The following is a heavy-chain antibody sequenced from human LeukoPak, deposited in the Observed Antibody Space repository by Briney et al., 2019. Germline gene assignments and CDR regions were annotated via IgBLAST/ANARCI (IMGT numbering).Heavy chain of an antibody. CDR2: IYYSGRT. CDR1: GASISSYY. Sequence: SETLSLTCTVSGASISSYYWSWIRQSPGKGLEWIGYIYYSGRTNYNPSLKSRVTISVDTSKNQFPLKLTSATPADTAVYYCARDSYGSGSSYNDYYYYMDVWGKGTTVTIS. V-gene: IGHV4-59*01. J-gene: IGHJ6*03. CDR3: ARDSYGSGSSYNDYYYYMDV. D-gene: IGHD3-10*01.